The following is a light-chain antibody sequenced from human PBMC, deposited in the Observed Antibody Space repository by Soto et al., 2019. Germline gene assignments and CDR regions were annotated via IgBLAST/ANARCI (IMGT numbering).Light chain of an antibody. J-gene: IGKJ4*01. V-gene: IGKV3-20*01. Sequence: EIVLTQSPGTLSLSPGERATVSCRTSQSVSSSYLAWYQQKLGQAPRLLIYAASSRATGIPDRFSGSGSGTDITLTISRLETEDFAVYYCQQYGTSLLTFGGGTKVEIK. CDR2: AAS. CDR1: QSVSSSY. CDR3: QQYGTSLLT.